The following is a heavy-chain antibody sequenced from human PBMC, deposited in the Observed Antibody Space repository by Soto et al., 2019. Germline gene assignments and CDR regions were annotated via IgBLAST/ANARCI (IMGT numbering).Heavy chain of an antibody. V-gene: IGHV3-23*01. CDR1: GFTLITYA. CDR2: LSDSGGST. D-gene: IGHD6-13*01. J-gene: IGHJ4*02. CDR3: AKVSSGWYSGLFDW. Sequence: GGSLRLSRAASGFTLITYAMSGCRQVLWKGLEWVSGLSDSGGSTYYADSVKGRFTISRDNSMNTLYLQMNTLRAEDTAVYYCAKVSSGWYSGLFDWWGQGTLGTGSS.